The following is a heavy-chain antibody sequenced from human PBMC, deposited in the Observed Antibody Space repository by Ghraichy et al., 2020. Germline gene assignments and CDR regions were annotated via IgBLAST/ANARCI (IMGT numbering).Heavy chain of an antibody. CDR3: AKDMEAVAGRGVYYYYGMDV. V-gene: IGHV3-9*01. CDR2: ISWNSGSI. Sequence: GGSLRLSCAASGFTFDDYAMHWVRQAPGKGLEWVSGISWNSGSIGYADSVKGRFTISRDNAKNSLYLQMNSLRAEDTALYYCAKDMEAVAGRGVYYYYGMDVWGQGTTVTVSS. J-gene: IGHJ6*02. D-gene: IGHD6-19*01. CDR1: GFTFDDYA.